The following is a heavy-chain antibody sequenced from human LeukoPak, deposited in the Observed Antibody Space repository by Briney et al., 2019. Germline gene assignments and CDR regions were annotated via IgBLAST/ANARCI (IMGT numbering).Heavy chain of an antibody. J-gene: IGHJ4*02. Sequence: GGSLRLSCAASRFTFTTSSMHWVRQAPGKGLEWVALISFDGGKTSYADSVRGRFTISRDNSKNTLYLQMDSLRAEDTAVYYCARGEYYDFWSGYPYYFDYWGQGTLVTVSS. CDR2: ISFDGGKT. CDR1: RFTFTTSS. V-gene: IGHV3-30*04. CDR3: ARGEYYDFWSGYPYYFDY. D-gene: IGHD3-3*01.